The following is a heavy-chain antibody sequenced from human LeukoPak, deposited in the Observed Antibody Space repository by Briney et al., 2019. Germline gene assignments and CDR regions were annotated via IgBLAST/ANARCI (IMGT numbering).Heavy chain of an antibody. V-gene: IGHV4-61*05. CDR1: GGSISSSSYY. Sequence: SETLSLTCTVSGGSISSSSYYWGWIRQPPGKGLEWIGYIYYSGSTNYNPSLESRVTISVDTSKNQFSLKLSSVTAADTAVYYCARSGYHYDSSGYSIDAFDIWGQGTMVTVSS. CDR2: IYYSGST. CDR3: ARSGYHYDSSGYSIDAFDI. J-gene: IGHJ3*02. D-gene: IGHD3-22*01.